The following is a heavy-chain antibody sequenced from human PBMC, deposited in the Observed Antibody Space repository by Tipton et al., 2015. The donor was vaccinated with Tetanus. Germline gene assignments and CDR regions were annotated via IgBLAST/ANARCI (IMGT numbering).Heavy chain of an antibody. CDR3: ARPLGDSGSYIFDY. J-gene: IGHJ4*02. V-gene: IGHV3-33*01. CDR2: IWYDGSNK. Sequence: SLRLSCAASGFTFSSYGMYWVRQAPGKGLEWVAVIWYDGSNKYYADSVKGRFTIPRDNSKNTLYLQMNSLRAEDTAVYYCARPLGDSGSYIFDYWGQGTLVTVSS. CDR1: GFTFSSYG. D-gene: IGHD1-26*01.